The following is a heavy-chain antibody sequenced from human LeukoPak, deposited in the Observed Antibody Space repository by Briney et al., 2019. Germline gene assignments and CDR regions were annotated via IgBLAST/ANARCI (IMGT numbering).Heavy chain of an antibody. Sequence: GGSLRLSCAASGFTFSSYWMSWVRQAPGKGLEWVANIKQDGSEEYYVDSVKGRFTISRDNAKNSLYLQMNSLRAEDTAVYYCARALVGSSWYEKITRLNWFDPWGQGTLVTVSS. CDR1: GFTFSSYW. D-gene: IGHD6-13*01. J-gene: IGHJ5*02. CDR2: IKQDGSEE. CDR3: ARALVGSSWYEKITRLNWFDP. V-gene: IGHV3-7*01.